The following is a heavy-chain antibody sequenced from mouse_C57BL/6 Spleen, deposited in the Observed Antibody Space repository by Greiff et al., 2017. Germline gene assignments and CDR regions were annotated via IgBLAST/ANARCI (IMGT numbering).Heavy chain of an antibody. D-gene: IGHD2-3*01. Sequence: QVQLQQPGAELVRPGSSVKLSCKASGYTFTSYWMDWVKQRPGQGLEWIGNIYPSDSETHYNQKFKDKATLTVDKSSSTAYMQLSSLTSEDSAVYYCARWVTTPFAYWGQGTLVTVSA. CDR2: IYPSDSET. J-gene: IGHJ3*01. CDR1: GYTFTSYW. V-gene: IGHV1-61*01. CDR3: ARWVTTPFAY.